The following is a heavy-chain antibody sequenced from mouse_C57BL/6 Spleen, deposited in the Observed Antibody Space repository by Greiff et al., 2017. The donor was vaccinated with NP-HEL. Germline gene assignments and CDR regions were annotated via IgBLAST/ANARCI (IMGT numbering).Heavy chain of an antibody. CDR1: GYTFTDYY. CDR2: INPNNGGT. J-gene: IGHJ3*01. CDR3: ARAKLGREGFAY. D-gene: IGHD4-1*01. Sequence: EVQLQQSGPELVKPGASVKISCKASGYTFTDYYMNWVKQSHGKSLEWIGDINPNNGGTSYNQKFKGKATLTVDKSSSTAYMELRSLTSEDSAVYYCARAKLGREGFAYWGQGTLVTVSA. V-gene: IGHV1-26*01.